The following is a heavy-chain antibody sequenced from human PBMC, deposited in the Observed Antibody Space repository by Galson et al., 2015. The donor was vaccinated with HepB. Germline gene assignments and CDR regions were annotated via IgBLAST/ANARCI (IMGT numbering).Heavy chain of an antibody. D-gene: IGHD2-2*01. V-gene: IGHV1-69*13. CDR3: AREGAYCSSTSCYSYGYFDL. J-gene: IGHJ2*01. CDR1: GGSFSSYA. CDR2: IIPIFGPG. Sequence: SVKVSCKASGGSFSSYAISWVRQAPGQGLEWMGGIIPIFGPGNYAQKFQGRVTITADESTSTAYMELSSLRSEDTTVYYCAREGAYCSSTSCYSYGYFDLWGRGTLVTVSS.